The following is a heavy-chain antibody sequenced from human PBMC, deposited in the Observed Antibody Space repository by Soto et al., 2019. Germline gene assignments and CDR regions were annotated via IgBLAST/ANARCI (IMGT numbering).Heavy chain of an antibody. J-gene: IGHJ3*02. V-gene: IGHV1-69*01. Sequence: QVQLVQSGAEVKKPGSSVKVSCKASGGTFSSYAISWVRQAPGQGLEWMGGIIPIFGTANYAQKFQGRVMITADESTSTAYMELSSLRSEDTAVYYCASPYCSGGSCYSWGAFDIWGQGTMVTVSS. D-gene: IGHD2-15*01. CDR2: IIPIFGTA. CDR1: GGTFSSYA. CDR3: ASPYCSGGSCYSWGAFDI.